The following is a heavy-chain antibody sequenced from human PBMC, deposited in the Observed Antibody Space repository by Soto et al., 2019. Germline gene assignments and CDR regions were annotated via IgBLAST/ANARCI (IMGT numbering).Heavy chain of an antibody. CDR2: IYWDDDK. V-gene: IGHV2-5*02. CDR3: ARGFYTYTGYFDY. CDR1: GFSLGTGVG. D-gene: IGHD3-3*01. J-gene: IGHJ4*02. Sequence: EESGPTLVKPTQTLTLTCTFSGFSLGTGVGVGWIRQPPGKALEWLALIYWDDDKRYSPSLKTRLTITKDTSKNQVVLTMTNMDPEDTATYYCARGFYTYTGYFDYWGQGTLVTVSS.